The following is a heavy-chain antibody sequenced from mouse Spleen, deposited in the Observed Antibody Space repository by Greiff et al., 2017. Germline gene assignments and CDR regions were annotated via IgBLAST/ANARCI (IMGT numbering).Heavy chain of an antibody. CDR1: GYTFTSYG. V-gene: IGHV1-69*01. CDR3: ARPYYGSSYDWFAY. CDR2: IDPSVSYP. Sequence: QVQLQQSGAELVMPGASVKLSCKASGYTFTSYGRHWVKQRPGQGLGGLGEIDPSVSYPTYNQKFKGKATLTVDKSSSTAYMQLSSLTSEDSAVYYCARPYYGSSYDWFAYWGQGTLVTVSA. J-gene: IGHJ3*01. D-gene: IGHD1-1*01.